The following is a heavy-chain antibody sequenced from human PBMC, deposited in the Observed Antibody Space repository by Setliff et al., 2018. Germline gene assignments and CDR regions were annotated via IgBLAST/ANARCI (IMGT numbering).Heavy chain of an antibody. CDR1: GFTFSSYA. J-gene: IGHJ6*02. V-gene: IGHV3-23*01. D-gene: IGHD3-10*01. CDR2: ISGGGSTT. Sequence: GGSLRLSCAASGFTFSSYAVSWVRQAPGKGLEWVSTISGGGSTTYYADSVKGRFTISRDYSKNTLYLQMNSLRAEDTAVYYCAKDRSSYYYGSGSYFYGMDVWGQGTTVTVSS. CDR3: AKDRSSYYYGSGSYFYGMDV.